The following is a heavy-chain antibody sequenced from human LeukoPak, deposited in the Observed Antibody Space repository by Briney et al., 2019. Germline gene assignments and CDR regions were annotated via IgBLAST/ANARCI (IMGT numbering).Heavy chain of an antibody. V-gene: IGHV3-23*01. CDR1: GFTFSSYA. CDR2: ISGSGGST. Sequence: GGSLRLSCAASGFTFSSYAMSWVRQAPGKGLEWVSAISGSGGSTYYADSVKGRFTISRDNDENSLYLQMSSLRAEDTAVYYCARDDSGYYYYMDFWGEGTTVTVSS. CDR3: ARDDSGYYYYMDF. J-gene: IGHJ6*03. D-gene: IGHD3-10*01.